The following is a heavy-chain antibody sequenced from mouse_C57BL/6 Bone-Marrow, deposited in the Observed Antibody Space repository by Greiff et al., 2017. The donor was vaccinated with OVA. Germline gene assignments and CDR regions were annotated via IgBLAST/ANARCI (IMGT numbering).Heavy chain of an antibody. Sequence: QVQLQQPGAELVMPGASVKLSCKASGYTFTSYWMHWVKQRPGQGLEWIGEIDPSDSYTNYNQKFKGKSTLTVDKSSSTAYMQLSSLTSEDSAVYYCAREGLPAMDYWGQGTSVTVSS. CDR2: IDPSDSYT. J-gene: IGHJ4*01. CDR3: AREGLPAMDY. CDR1: GYTFTSYW. D-gene: IGHD3-3*01. V-gene: IGHV1-69*01.